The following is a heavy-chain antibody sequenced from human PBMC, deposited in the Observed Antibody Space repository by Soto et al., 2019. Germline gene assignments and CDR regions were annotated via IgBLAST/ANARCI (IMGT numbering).Heavy chain of an antibody. J-gene: IGHJ4*02. Sequence: EVQLVESGGGLVKPGGSLRLSCAASGFTCSSYSMNWVRQAPGKGLEWVSSISSSSSDIYYADSVKGRFTISRDNAKNSLYPQMNRLRAEDTAVYYCARAPLYYDSRGYYGYWGQVTLVTVSS. D-gene: IGHD3-22*01. CDR3: ARAPLYYDSRGYYGY. V-gene: IGHV3-21*01. CDR1: GFTCSSYS. CDR2: ISSSSSDI.